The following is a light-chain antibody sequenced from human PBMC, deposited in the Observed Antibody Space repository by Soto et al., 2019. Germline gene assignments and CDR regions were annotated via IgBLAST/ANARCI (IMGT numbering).Light chain of an antibody. Sequence: EIVMTQSAATLSVSPWERATLSCRASHRVSSYLAWDQQKPGQAPRLLIYATSTRATGSPARFSGSGSGTEVTLTISSRQSGDFAVYYCQQYNNWPLTFGGGTKVDIK. V-gene: IGKV3-15*01. CDR2: ATS. J-gene: IGKJ4*01. CDR1: HRVSSY. CDR3: QQYNNWPLT.